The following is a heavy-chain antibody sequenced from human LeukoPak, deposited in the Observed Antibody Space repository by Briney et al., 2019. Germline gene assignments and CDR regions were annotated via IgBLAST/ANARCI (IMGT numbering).Heavy chain of an antibody. J-gene: IGHJ4*02. V-gene: IGHV4-59*01. CDR1: GGSINSYY. CDR2: IYYSEST. CDR3: ARVNRYSSGWLTFDY. D-gene: IGHD6-19*01. Sequence: PSETLSLTCTVSGGSINSYYWSWIRQPPGKGLEWIGYIYYSESTNYNPSLKSRVTISVDTSKNQFSLKLSSVTAADTAVYYCARVNRYSSGWLTFDYWCRGTLVTVSS.